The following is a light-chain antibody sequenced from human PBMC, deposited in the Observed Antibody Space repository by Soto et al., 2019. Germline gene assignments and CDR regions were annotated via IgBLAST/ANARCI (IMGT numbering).Light chain of an antibody. CDR1: QSISSW. CDR2: DAS. V-gene: IGKV1-5*01. J-gene: IGKJ2*01. CDR3: QQYNSYESYT. Sequence: DIQMTQSPSTLYASVGDRVTITCRASQSISSWLAWYQQKPGKAPKLLIYDASSLESGVPSRFSGSGSGTEFTLTISSLQPDDFATYYCQQYNSYESYTLGQGTKLEIK.